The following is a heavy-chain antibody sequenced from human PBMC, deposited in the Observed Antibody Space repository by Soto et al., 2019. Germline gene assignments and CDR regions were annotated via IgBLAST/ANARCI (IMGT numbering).Heavy chain of an antibody. CDR1: GGSISSYY. J-gene: IGHJ6*02. V-gene: IGHV4-59*08. D-gene: IGHD3-10*01. CDR2: VHHSWGS. Sequence: QVQLQESGPGLVKPSETLSLSCTVSGGSISSYYWSWFRQSPGKRMEWIGYVHHSWGSSYNPSLQSRVAISLDAPKSQSSLTVTSVTATATAVYYCARQGFGPLHGLVDVWGQGTTVTVSS. CDR3: ARQGFGPLHGLVDV.